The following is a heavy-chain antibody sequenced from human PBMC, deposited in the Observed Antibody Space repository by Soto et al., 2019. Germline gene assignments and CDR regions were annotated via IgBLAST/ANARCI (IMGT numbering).Heavy chain of an antibody. CDR2: IYYSGST. CDR1: GGSISSYY. J-gene: IGHJ4*02. Sequence: QVQLQESGPGLVKPSETLSLTCTVSGGSISSYYWSWIRQPPGKGLEWIGYIYYSGSTNYNPSLKSRVTISVDTAKNQFSRKLSSVTAADTAVYYCARGSWGVADYWGQGTLVTVSS. CDR3: ARGSWGVADY. D-gene: IGHD3-16*01. V-gene: IGHV4-59*01.